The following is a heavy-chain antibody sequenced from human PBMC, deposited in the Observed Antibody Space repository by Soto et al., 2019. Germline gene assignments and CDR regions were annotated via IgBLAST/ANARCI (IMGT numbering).Heavy chain of an antibody. V-gene: IGHV4-30-2*01. CDR2: ISHGGSP. Sequence: PSETLSLTCAVSGGSVRSGVFSWNWIRQPPRQGLEWIGYISHGGSPHYTPSLRSRVSISVDRSTNVISLNLTSMTPADTAVYFCARGHYYYAMDVWGQGTTVTVSS. J-gene: IGHJ6*02. CDR3: ARGHYYYAMDV. CDR1: GGSVRSGVFS.